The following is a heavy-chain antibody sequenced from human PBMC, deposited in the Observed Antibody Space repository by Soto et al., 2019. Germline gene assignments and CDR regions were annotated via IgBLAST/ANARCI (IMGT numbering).Heavy chain of an antibody. D-gene: IGHD3-16*01. CDR3: ASNGYRHTFYAC. V-gene: IGHV4-30-4*01. J-gene: IGHJ4*02. Sequence: SETLSLTCTVSGGSISSGDYYWSWIRQPPGKGLEWIGYIYYSGSTYYNPSLKSRVTISVDTSKNQFSLKLSSVTAADTAVYYCASNGYRHTFYACGGRGTLVPVSS. CDR1: GGSISSGDYY. CDR2: IYYSGST.